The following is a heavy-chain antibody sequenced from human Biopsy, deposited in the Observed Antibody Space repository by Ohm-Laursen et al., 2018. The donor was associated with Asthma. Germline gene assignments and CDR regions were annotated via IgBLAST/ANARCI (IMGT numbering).Heavy chain of an antibody. CDR2: IYYSGTT. CDR1: GGSISSSSYY. Sequence: TLSLTSTVSGGSISSSSYYCGSIRRPPGKGLEFIGTIYYSGTTYYNPSIKSRITLSVNASKNQFSLKLTSVTAADTAVYYCVSPPGYWGQGTRVTVSS. J-gene: IGHJ4*02. V-gene: IGHV4-39*01. CDR3: VSPPGY.